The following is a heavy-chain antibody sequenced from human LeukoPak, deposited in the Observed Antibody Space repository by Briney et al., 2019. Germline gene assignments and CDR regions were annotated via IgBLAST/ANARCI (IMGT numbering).Heavy chain of an antibody. CDR2: IIPIFGTA. Sequence: SVKVSCKSSGGTFSSYAISWVRRAPGQGLEWMGGIIPIFGTANYAQKFQGRVTITTDESTSTAYMELSSLRSEDTAVYYCARGIIAARPYYFDYWGQGTLVTVSS. D-gene: IGHD6-6*01. CDR3: ARGIIAARPYYFDY. J-gene: IGHJ4*02. V-gene: IGHV1-69*05. CDR1: GGTFSSYA.